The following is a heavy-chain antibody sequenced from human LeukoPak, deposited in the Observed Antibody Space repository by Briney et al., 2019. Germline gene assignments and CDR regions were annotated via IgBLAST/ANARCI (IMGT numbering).Heavy chain of an antibody. V-gene: IGHV3-21*01. Sequence: GGSLRLSCAASGFTVSSNYMSWVRQAPGKGLEWVSSISSSSNYIYYADSVKGRFTISRDNAKNSLYLQMKSLRAEDTAVYYCARGKTSQNIVTRKTYNWFDPWGQGTLVTVSS. J-gene: IGHJ5*02. CDR3: ARGKTSQNIVTRKTYNWFDP. CDR1: GFTVSSNY. CDR2: ISSSSNYI. D-gene: IGHD2/OR15-2a*01.